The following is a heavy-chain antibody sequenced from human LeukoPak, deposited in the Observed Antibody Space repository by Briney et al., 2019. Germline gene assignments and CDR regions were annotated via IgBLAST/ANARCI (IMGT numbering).Heavy chain of an antibody. D-gene: IGHD6-13*01. Sequence: ASVKVSCKASGGTFSSYAISWVRQAPGQGLEWMGRIIPILGIANYAQKFQGRVTITADKSTSTAYMELSSLRSEDTAVYYCARELRQQLAHFDYWGQGTLVTVSS. J-gene: IGHJ4*02. CDR2: IIPILGIA. CDR1: GGTFSSYA. CDR3: ARELRQQLAHFDY. V-gene: IGHV1-69*04.